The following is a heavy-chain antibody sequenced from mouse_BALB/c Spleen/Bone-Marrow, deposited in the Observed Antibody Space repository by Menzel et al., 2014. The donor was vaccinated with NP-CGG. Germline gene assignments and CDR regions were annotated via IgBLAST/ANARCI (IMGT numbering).Heavy chain of an antibody. CDR2: IDPATGNT. CDR1: GFSIKDTY. D-gene: IGHD2-4*01. V-gene: IGHV14-3*02. CDR3: ATMITDWYFDV. J-gene: IGHJ1*01. Sequence: EVMLVESGADLVKPGASVKLSCTASGFSIKDTYMHWVKQRPEQGLEWIGRIDPATGNTKYDPKFQGKATITADTSSNTAYLQLSSLTSEDTAVYYCATMITDWYFDVWGAGTTVTVSS.